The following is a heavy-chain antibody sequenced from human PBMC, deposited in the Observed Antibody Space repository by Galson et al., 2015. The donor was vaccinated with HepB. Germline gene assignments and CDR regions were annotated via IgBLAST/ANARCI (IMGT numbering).Heavy chain of an antibody. V-gene: IGHV3-30*18. CDR2: ISYDGSNK. CDR1: GFTFSSYG. J-gene: IGHJ4*02. CDR3: ANWPVDTAMVTGY. Sequence: SCKASGFTFSSYGMHWVRQAPGKGLEWVAVISYDGSNKYYADSVKGRFTISRDNSKNTLYLQMNSLRAEDTAVYYCANWPVDTAMVTGYWGQGTLVTVSS. D-gene: IGHD5-18*01.